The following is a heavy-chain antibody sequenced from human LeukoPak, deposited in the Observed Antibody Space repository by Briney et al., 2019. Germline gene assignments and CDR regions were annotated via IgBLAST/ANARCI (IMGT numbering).Heavy chain of an antibody. Sequence: GGPLRLSCAASGFTLTDYSMTWVRQAPGKGLEWVSSISGSSSYIYYADSVKGRFTISRDNAKKSVFLQMNSLGADDTAVYYCARNRAVAGPDAFDIWGQGTMVTVSS. V-gene: IGHV3-21*01. J-gene: IGHJ3*02. CDR1: GFTLTDYS. CDR2: ISGSSSYI. CDR3: ARNRAVAGPDAFDI. D-gene: IGHD6-19*01.